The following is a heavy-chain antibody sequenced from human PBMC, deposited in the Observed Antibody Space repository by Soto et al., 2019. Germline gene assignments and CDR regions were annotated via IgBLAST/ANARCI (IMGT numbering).Heavy chain of an antibody. V-gene: IGHV3-15*07. D-gene: IGHD6-13*01. CDR3: ASPERWAPAARGY. CDR1: GFTFAKAW. CDR2: IKSKNDGETT. Sequence: VQLVESGGGSVEPGGSLRLSCATAGFTFAKAWMNWIRQAPGMGLEWVGRIKSKNDGETTDYAAAVKGRFTISRDDAERTVYLETASLKSEDTAVYYCASPERWAPAARGYWGLGALVTVSS. J-gene: IGHJ4*02.